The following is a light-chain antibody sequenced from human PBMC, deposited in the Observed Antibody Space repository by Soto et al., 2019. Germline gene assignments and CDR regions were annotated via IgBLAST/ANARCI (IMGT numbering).Light chain of an antibody. Sequence: QSVLTQPPSASGTPGQRVTISCSGSSSNIGSNTVNWYQQLPGTAPKLLFYSNNQRPSGVPDRFSGSKSGTSASLAISGLQSEDEADYYCAAWDDSLNAVVFGGGTKVTVL. J-gene: IGLJ2*01. CDR3: AAWDDSLNAVV. CDR2: SNN. V-gene: IGLV1-44*01. CDR1: SSNIGSNT.